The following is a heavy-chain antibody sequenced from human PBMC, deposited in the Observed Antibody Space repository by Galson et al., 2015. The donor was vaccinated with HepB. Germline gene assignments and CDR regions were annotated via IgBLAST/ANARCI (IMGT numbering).Heavy chain of an antibody. D-gene: IGHD7-27*01. J-gene: IGHJ6*02. CDR1: GGTFSSYA. V-gene: IGHV1-69*13. CDR2: IIPIFGPA. Sequence: SVKVSCKAPGGTFSSYAISWVRQAPGQGLEWMGGIIPIFGPANYAQKFQGRVTITADESTSTAYMELSSLRSEDTAVYYCARDLAVEELGQIYYYGMDVWGQGTTVTVSS. CDR3: ARDLAVEELGQIYYYGMDV.